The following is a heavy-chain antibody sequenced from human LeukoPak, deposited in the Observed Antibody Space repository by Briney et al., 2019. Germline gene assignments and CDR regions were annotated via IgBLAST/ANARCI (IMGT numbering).Heavy chain of an antibody. CDR2: ILYDGSNK. Sequence: PGRSLRLSCAASGFTFSNYGMYSVRQAPGKGLEWVATILYDGSNKYYADSVKGRFTISRDNSKNTLYLQMNSLRAEDTAIYYCAKNTVAMTTVTTYFDYWGQGTLVTVSS. D-gene: IGHD4-17*01. CDR1: GFTFSNYG. V-gene: IGHV3-33*06. CDR3: AKNTVAMTTVTTYFDY. J-gene: IGHJ4*02.